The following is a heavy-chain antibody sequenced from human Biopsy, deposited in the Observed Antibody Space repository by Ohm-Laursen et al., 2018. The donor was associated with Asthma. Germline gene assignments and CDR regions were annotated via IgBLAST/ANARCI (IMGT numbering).Heavy chain of an antibody. CDR1: GFTFGDYC. CDR3: ERTFHFWSPYHAEHYQL. J-gene: IGHJ1*01. CDR2: IKHDGSEK. D-gene: IGHD3-3*01. V-gene: IGHV3-7*01. Sequence: GSLRLSCAAFGFTFGDYCMSWVRQVPGQGLEWVANIKHDGSEKNHVDSLKGRFTISRDNAKNLLFLQMNSLRAEDTAVYYCERTFHFWSPYHAEHYQLWGQGTLVTVSS.